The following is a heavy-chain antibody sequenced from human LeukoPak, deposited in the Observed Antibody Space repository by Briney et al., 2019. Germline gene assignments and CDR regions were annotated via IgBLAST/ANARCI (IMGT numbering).Heavy chain of an antibody. CDR1: GYTFTGYY. J-gene: IGHJ6*02. D-gene: IGHD2-2*01. CDR2: INPNSGGT. Sequence: ASVKVSCKASGYTFTGYYMHWVRQAPGQGLEWMGWINPNSGGTNYAQKFQGRVTMTRDTSISTAYMELSRPRSDDTAVYYCARVVVPAAPLPGMDVWGQGTTVTVSS. V-gene: IGHV1-2*02. CDR3: ARVVVPAAPLPGMDV.